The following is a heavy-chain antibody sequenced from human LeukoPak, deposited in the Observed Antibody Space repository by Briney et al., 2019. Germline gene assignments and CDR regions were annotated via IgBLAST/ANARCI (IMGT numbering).Heavy chain of an antibody. Sequence: GGSLRLSCAASGFTFRRYAMSWVRQAPGKGLEWVSAISGSGGSTYYADSVRGRFTISRDNSKNTLYLHMNSLRAEDTALYYCARNYYEPTYDYYFDCWGQGTLVTVSS. CDR1: GFTFRRYA. CDR2: ISGSGGST. D-gene: IGHD1-26*01. V-gene: IGHV3-23*01. J-gene: IGHJ4*02. CDR3: ARNYYEPTYDYYFDC.